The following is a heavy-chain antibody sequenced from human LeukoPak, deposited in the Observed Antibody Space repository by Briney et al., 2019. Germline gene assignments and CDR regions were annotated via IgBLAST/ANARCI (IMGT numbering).Heavy chain of an antibody. J-gene: IGHJ5*02. Sequence: PGGSLRLSCAGSGFTFSTYWIHWVRQAPGQGLVWVSGISGDKSHTAYADSVKGRFTISRDNAKNTLHLQMNSLRGEDTAVYYCATATFYATSGYFPSWGQGTLVTVSS. V-gene: IGHV3-74*01. CDR3: ATATFYATSGYFPS. CDR2: ISGDKSHT. D-gene: IGHD3-22*01. CDR1: GFTFSTYW.